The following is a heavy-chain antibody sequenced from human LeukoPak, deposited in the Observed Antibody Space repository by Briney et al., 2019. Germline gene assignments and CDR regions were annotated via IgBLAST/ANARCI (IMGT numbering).Heavy chain of an antibody. V-gene: IGHV3-74*01. Sequence: GGSLRLSCAASGFAFSSFWMHWVRQPPGKGLVWVSRIDSDGSTTTYADSVKGRFTISRDNFRKMVSLQMDSLRAEDTAVYYCAKDAQRGFDYSNSLEHWGQGSLVTVSS. CDR1: GFAFSSFW. CDR3: AKDAQRGFDYSNSLEH. J-gene: IGHJ4*02. D-gene: IGHD4-11*01. CDR2: IDSDGSTT.